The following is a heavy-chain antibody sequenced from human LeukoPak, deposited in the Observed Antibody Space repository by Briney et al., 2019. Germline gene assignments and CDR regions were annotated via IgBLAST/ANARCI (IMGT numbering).Heavy chain of an antibody. V-gene: IGHV4-59*12. J-gene: IGHJ4*02. Sequence: SETLSLTCTVSGGSISSYYWSWIRQPPGKGLEWIGYIYYSGSTNYNPSLKSRVTISVDTSKNQFSLKLSSVTAADTAVYYCARVVTYYYDSSGYPLPYYFDYWGQGTLVTVSS. CDR2: IYYSGST. CDR3: ARVVTYYYDSSGYPLPYYFDY. CDR1: GGSISSYY. D-gene: IGHD3-22*01.